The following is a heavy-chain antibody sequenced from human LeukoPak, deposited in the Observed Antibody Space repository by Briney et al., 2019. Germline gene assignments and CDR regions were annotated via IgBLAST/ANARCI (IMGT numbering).Heavy chain of an antibody. CDR2: ISGSGGST. J-gene: IGHJ3*02. Sequence: GGSPRLSCAASGFTFSSYAMSWVRQAPGKGLEWVSAISGSGGSTYYADSVKGRFTISRDNSKNTLYLQMNSLRAEDTAVYYCAKGPNYGSGSYPFGAFDIWGQGTMVTVSS. D-gene: IGHD3-10*01. CDR1: GFTFSSYA. CDR3: AKGPNYGSGSYPFGAFDI. V-gene: IGHV3-23*01.